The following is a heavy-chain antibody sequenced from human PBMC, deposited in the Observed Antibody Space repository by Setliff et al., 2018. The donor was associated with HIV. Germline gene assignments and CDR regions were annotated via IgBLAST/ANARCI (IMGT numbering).Heavy chain of an antibody. Sequence: GESPKISCAASAFTFSSYWMSWVRQAPGKGLEWVANIKQDGSEKYYVDSVKGRFTISRDNAKNSLYLQMNSLRAEDTAVYYCARSPSDFWSGYYPLDYFDYWGQGTLVTVSS. CDR2: IKQDGSEK. D-gene: IGHD3-3*01. V-gene: IGHV3-7*01. J-gene: IGHJ4*02. CDR3: ARSPSDFWSGYYPLDYFDY. CDR1: AFTFSSYW.